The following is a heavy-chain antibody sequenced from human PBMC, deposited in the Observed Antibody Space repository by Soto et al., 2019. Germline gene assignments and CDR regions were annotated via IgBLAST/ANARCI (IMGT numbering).Heavy chain of an antibody. D-gene: IGHD6-19*01. CDR3: ARGPDHAKAGY. J-gene: IGHJ4*02. CDR1: GASISSGLYY. Sequence: QVQLQESGPGLMKPSQTLSLTCTVSGASISSGLYYWNWIRHIPGKGLEWIGCIHDRGIIYYNPSLQSRLIISVDTSDNQFSLKLTSVTAADTAVYYCARGPDHAKAGYWGQGILVTVSS. CDR2: IHDRGII. V-gene: IGHV4-31*03.